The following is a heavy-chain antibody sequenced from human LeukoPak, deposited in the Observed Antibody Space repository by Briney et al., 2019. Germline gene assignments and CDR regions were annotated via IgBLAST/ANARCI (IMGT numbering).Heavy chain of an antibody. J-gene: IGHJ4*02. CDR2: ISWNSGSI. D-gene: IGHD3-10*01. Sequence: PGGSLRLSCAVSGFTFDDYAMHWVRQAPGKGLEWVSGISWNSGSIGYTDSVKGRFTISRDNAKNSLYLQMNSLRAEDTALYYCAKAYGSGSYRGVDYWGQGTLVSVSS. CDR1: GFTFDDYA. CDR3: AKAYGSGSYRGVDY. V-gene: IGHV3-9*01.